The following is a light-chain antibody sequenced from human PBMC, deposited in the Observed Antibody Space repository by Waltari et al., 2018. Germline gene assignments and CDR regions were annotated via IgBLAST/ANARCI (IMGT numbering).Light chain of an antibody. CDR3: QQSYSTPFT. CDR1: QSISSY. V-gene: IGKV1-39*01. J-gene: IGKJ3*01. CDR2: AAS. Sequence: DIQMTQSPSSLSASVGDRVTITCRASQSISSYLNWYQQKPGKAPKLLIYAASSLQSGVPSRFSGSGSGTDFTLTISRRQPEEFATYYCQQSYSTPFTFGPGTKVDIK.